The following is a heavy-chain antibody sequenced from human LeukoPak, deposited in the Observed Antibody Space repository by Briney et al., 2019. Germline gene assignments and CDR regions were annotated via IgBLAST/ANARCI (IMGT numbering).Heavy chain of an antibody. J-gene: IGHJ3*02. Sequence: SETLSLTCTVSGGSISSSSYYWGWIRQPPGKGLEWIGRIYTSGSTNYNPSLKSRVTISVDTSNNQFSLNLRSVTAADTAVYYCATTTSGGDAFDIWGQGTMVTVSS. V-gene: IGHV4-61*05. D-gene: IGHD1-26*01. CDR1: GGSISSSSYY. CDR2: IYTSGST. CDR3: ATTTSGGDAFDI.